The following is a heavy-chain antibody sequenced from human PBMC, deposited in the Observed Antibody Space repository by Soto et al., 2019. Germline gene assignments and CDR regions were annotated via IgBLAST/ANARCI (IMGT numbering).Heavy chain of an antibody. V-gene: IGHV4-39*01. D-gene: IGHD3-10*01. CDR1: GGSISSSSYY. CDR2: IYYSGST. J-gene: IGHJ4*02. CDR3: ARDVLLWFGELSPNYFDY. Sequence: QLQLQESGPGLVKPSETLSLTCTVSGGSISSSSYYWGWIRQPPGKGLEWIGSIYYSGSTYYNPSLKSRVTISVDTSKNQFSLKLSSVTAADTAVYYCARDVLLWFGELSPNYFDYWGQGTLVTVSS.